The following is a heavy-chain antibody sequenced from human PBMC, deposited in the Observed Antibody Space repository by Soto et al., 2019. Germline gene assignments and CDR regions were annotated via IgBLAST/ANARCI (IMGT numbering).Heavy chain of an antibody. V-gene: IGHV3-11*01. Sequence: PGGSLRLSCAASGFTFSDYYMSWIRQAPGKGLEWVSYISSSDTIIYYADSVKGRFTISRDNAKNSLYLQMNSLRAEDTAVYYCARDLGYYDSRGYFDYWGQGTLVTVSS. D-gene: IGHD3-22*01. CDR1: GFTFSDYY. CDR3: ARDLGYYDSRGYFDY. J-gene: IGHJ4*02. CDR2: ISSSDTII.